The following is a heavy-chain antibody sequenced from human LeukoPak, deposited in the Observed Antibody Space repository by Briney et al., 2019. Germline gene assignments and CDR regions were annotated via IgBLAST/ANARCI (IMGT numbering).Heavy chain of an antibody. CDR3: AREARLASAAGLDV. CDR1: GGSISGYY. V-gene: IGHV4-4*07. CDR2: LYGSATI. J-gene: IGHJ6*02. D-gene: IGHD5-12*01. Sequence: SETLSLTCNVFGGSISGYYWSWIRQPAGKGLEWIGRLYGSATIKYNPSLRSRLSLSGDTSKNQFSLKLSSVTAADTAVYYCAREARLASAAGLDVWGLGTMVTVS.